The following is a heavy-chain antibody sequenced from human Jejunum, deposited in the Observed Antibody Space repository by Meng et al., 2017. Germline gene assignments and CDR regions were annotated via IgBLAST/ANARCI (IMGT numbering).Heavy chain of an antibody. Sequence: ASVKVSCKASGYSFSHYYMCWVRQAPGQGLEGMGIIDPSAGSTTYAQKFQGRVTMTRDTSTNTIYMEMNSLKSEDTAVYYCARDSNPIVRGLHGFDIWGQGTMVTVSS. CDR2: IDPSAGST. CDR3: ARDSNPIVRGLHGFDI. J-gene: IGHJ3*02. V-gene: IGHV1-46*01. D-gene: IGHD3-10*01. CDR1: GYSFSHYY.